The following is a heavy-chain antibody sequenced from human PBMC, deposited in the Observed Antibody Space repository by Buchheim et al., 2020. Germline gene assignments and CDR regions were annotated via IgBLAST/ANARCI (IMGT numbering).Heavy chain of an antibody. CDR2: IYYSGST. Sequence: QVQLQESGPGLVKPSETLSLTCTVSGGSISSYYWSWIRQPPGKGLEWIGYIYYSGSTNYNPSLKSRVTISVDTSKNQFSLKLSSVTAADTAVYYCARSATKRIIAVFDYWGQGTL. J-gene: IGHJ4*02. D-gene: IGHD6-19*01. V-gene: IGHV4-59*01. CDR1: GGSISSYY. CDR3: ARSATKRIIAVFDY.